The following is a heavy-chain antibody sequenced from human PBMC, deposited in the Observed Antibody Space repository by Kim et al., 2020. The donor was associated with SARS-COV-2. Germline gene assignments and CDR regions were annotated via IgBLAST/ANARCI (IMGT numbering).Heavy chain of an antibody. D-gene: IGHD2-21*01. Sequence: SVKVSCKASGGTFSSYAISWVRQAPGQGLEWMGRIIPILGIANYAQKFQGRVTITADKSTSTAYMELSSLRSEDTAVYYCARGAVVIASGSYMDVWGKGTTVTVSS. CDR1: GGTFSSYA. CDR2: IIPILGIA. J-gene: IGHJ6*03. CDR3: ARGAVVIASGSYMDV. V-gene: IGHV1-69*04.